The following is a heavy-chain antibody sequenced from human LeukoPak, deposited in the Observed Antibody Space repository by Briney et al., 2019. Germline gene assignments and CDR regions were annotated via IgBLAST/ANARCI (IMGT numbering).Heavy chain of an antibody. Sequence: ASVKVSCKASGYTFTNYDINWVRQATGQGLEWMGWMNPNSGDTGYAQKFQDSVTMTRNTSISTAYMELSSLRSEDTAVYYCARDYGGNSGWFDPWGQGTLVTVSS. J-gene: IGHJ5*02. CDR2: MNPNSGDT. CDR1: GYTFTNYD. V-gene: IGHV1-8*01. D-gene: IGHD4-23*01. CDR3: ARDYGGNSGWFDP.